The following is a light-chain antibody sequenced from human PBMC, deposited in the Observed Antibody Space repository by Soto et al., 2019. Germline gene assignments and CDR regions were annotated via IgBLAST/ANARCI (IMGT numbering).Light chain of an antibody. Sequence: QSVLTQPPSASGTPGQRVTISCSGSSSNIGSNYVYWYQQFPGTAPKLLIYRNNQRPSGVPDRFPGSKSGTSASLAISGLRSEDEADYYCAAWDDSLSSPVFGGGTKVTVL. CDR1: SSNIGSNY. V-gene: IGLV1-47*01. J-gene: IGLJ2*01. CDR2: RNN. CDR3: AAWDDSLSSPV.